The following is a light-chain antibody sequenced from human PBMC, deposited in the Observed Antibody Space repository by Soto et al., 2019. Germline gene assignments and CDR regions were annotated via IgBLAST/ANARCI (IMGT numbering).Light chain of an antibody. CDR3: QQSYSTPQT. CDR2: AAS. V-gene: IGKV1-39*01. CDR1: QSISSY. J-gene: IGKJ1*01. Sequence: DIQMTQSPSSLSASVGDRVTITCRASQSISSYLNWYQQKPGKAPKLLIYAASSLQSGVPSRFSGSVSGIDFTLTISSLQPEDFATYYCQQSYSTPQTFGQGTKVEIK.